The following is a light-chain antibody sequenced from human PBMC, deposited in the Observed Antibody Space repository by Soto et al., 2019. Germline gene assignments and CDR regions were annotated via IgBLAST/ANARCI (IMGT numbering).Light chain of an antibody. CDR2: GND. J-gene: IGLJ1*01. CDR1: SSNIGGNT. V-gene: IGLV1-44*01. Sequence: QSVLTQPPSASGTPGQRVTISCSGSSSNIGGNTVNWYQQLPGTAPKLLIYGNDQRPSGVPDRFSGSKSGTSASLAISGRPSADEADYYCAAWDDSLNAFVFGTGTKGTVL. CDR3: AAWDDSLNAFV.